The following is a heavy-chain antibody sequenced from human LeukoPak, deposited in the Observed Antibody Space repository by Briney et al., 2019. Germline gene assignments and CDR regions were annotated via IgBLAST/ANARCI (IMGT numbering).Heavy chain of an antibody. CDR2: ISYDGSNK. V-gene: IGHV3-30*01. CDR3: ARARYGGGSGSYYFYY. Sequence: PGGSLRLSCAASGFTFSSYAMHWVRQAPGKGLEWVAVISYDGSNKYYADSVRGRFTISRDNSKNTLYLQMNSLRAEDTAVYYCARARYGGGSGSYYFYYWGQGTLVTVSS. D-gene: IGHD3-10*01. J-gene: IGHJ4*02. CDR1: GFTFSSYA.